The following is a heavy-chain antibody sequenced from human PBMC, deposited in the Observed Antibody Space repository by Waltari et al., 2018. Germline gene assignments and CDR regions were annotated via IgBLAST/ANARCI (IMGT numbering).Heavy chain of an antibody. D-gene: IGHD2-21*02. Sequence: QVQLVESGGGVVQPGRSLRLSCAASGFTFSSYGMHWVRQAPGKGLEWVAVIWYDGSNKYYADSVKGRFTISRDNSKNTLYLQMNSLRAEDTAVYYCARGNCGGDCYREFFDYWGQGTLVTVSS. J-gene: IGHJ4*02. CDR3: ARGNCGGDCYREFFDY. CDR2: IWYDGSNK. V-gene: IGHV3-33*01. CDR1: GFTFSSYG.